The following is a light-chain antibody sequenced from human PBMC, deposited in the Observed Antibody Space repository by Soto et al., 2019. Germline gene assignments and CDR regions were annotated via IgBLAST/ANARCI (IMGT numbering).Light chain of an antibody. CDR2: RAS. Sequence: EIVLTQSPGTLSLSPGERATLSCRASQSVSSNYLAWYQQKPGQAPRLLIYRASSRATGIPDRFSGSGSGTDFTLTISRLEPEDFAVYYCQQYGSSPSWTFGQGTKVDIK. CDR1: QSVSSNY. V-gene: IGKV3-20*01. J-gene: IGKJ1*01. CDR3: QQYGSSPSWT.